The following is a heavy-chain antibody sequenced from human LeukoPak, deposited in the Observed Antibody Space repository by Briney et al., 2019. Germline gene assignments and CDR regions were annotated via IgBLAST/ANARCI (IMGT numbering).Heavy chain of an antibody. J-gene: IGHJ6*03. Sequence: PGRSLRLSCEASGFTFSNYAMHWVRQAPGKGLEWVAFIRYDGSNKYYGDSVKGRFTISRDNSKNTLYLQMNSLRAEDTAVYYCAKSGDINYYFYYYMDIWGKGTTVTVSS. CDR1: GFTFSNYA. V-gene: IGHV3-30*02. CDR2: IRYDGSNK. CDR3: AKSGDINYYFYYYMDI.